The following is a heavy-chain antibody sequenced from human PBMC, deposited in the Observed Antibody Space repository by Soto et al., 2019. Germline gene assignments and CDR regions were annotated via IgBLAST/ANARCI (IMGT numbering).Heavy chain of an antibody. J-gene: IGHJ6*01. CDR2: VHPSGST. V-gene: IGHV4-34*01. Sequence: KGLEWIGEVHPSGSTDYNPSLKSRLTLSLDTSKNQFSLKVASVTAADTAVYFCARGKPIFYRCGRHTILSYG. D-gene: IGHD3-3*01. CDR3: ARGKPIFYRCGRHTILSYG.